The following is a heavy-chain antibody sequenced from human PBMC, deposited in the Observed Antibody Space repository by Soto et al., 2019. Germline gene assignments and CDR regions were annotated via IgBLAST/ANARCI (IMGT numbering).Heavy chain of an antibody. CDR1: GYTFTSYG. CDR2: ISAYNGNA. CDR3: ARDLRSPAAFDI. V-gene: IGHV1-18*01. Sequence: ASVNVSFKASGYTFTSYGISWVRQAPGQGLELMGWISAYNGNANYAQKLQGRVTMTTDTSTSTAYMELRSLRSDDTAVYYCARDLRSPAAFDIWGQGTMVTVSS. D-gene: IGHD6-25*01. J-gene: IGHJ3*02.